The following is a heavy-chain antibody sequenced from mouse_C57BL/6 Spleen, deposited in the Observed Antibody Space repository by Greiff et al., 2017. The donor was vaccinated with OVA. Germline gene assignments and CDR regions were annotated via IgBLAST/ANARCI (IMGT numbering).Heavy chain of an antibody. CDR1: GFNIKDDY. Sequence: VHVKQSGAELVRPGASVKLSCTASGFNIKDDYMHWVKQRPEQGLEWIGWIDPENGDTEYASKFQGKATITADTSSNTAYLQLSSLTSEDTAVYYCTREPGAYWGQGTLVTVSA. V-gene: IGHV14-4*01. J-gene: IGHJ3*01. CDR3: TREPGAY. CDR2: IDPENGDT.